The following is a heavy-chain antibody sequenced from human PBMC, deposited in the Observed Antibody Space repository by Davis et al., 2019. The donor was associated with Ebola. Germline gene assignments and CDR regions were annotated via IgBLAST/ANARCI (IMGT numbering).Heavy chain of an antibody. D-gene: IGHD3-10*01. CDR2: ISSNGGST. V-gene: IGHV3-64*04. J-gene: IGHJ3*02. CDR1: GFTFSSYA. Sequence: GGSLRLSCSASGFTFSSYAMHWVRQAPGKGLEYVSAISSNGGSTYYADSVKGRFTISRDNSKNTLYLQMNSLRAEDTAVYYCARRLWFGELLYLGDAFDIWGQGTMVTVSS. CDR3: ARRLWFGELLYLGDAFDI.